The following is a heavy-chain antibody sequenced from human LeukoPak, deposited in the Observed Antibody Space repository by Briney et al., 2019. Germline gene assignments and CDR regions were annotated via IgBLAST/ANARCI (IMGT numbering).Heavy chain of an antibody. CDR2: IYSGGST. J-gene: IGHJ5*02. V-gene: IGHV3-53*01. Sequence: GGSLRLSCAASGLTVSSNYMSWVRQAPGKGLEWVSVIYSGGSTYYADSVKGRFTISRDNSKNTLYLQMNSLRAEDTAVYYCAKDGSTKYCSSTSCYVNWFDPWGQGTLVTVSS. CDR3: AKDGSTKYCSSTSCYVNWFDP. D-gene: IGHD2-2*01. CDR1: GLTVSSNY.